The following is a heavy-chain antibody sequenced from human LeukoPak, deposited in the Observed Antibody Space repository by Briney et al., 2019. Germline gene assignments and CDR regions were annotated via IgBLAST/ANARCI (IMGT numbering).Heavy chain of an antibody. CDR2: ITPSSATI. V-gene: IGHV3-48*04. J-gene: IGHJ4*02. Sequence: PGGSLRLSCAASGFSFSTYNMIWVRQAPGKGLECVSYITPSSATIHYADSVKGRFAISRDNAKNLLYLQMNSLRVEDTAVYCCARVVYGVTGGDYWGQGTLVRVSS. CDR3: ARVVYGVTGGDY. CDR1: GFSFSTYN. D-gene: IGHD3-3*01.